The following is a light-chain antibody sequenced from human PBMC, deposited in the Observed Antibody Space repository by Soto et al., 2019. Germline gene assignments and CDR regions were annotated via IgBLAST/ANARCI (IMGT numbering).Light chain of an antibody. CDR3: SSFASSNTSV. Sequence: QSVLTQPPSASGSPGQSVTICCTGTSSDVGAYNYVSWYQQHAGKAPKLVIYEVTKRPSGVPDRFSGSKSANTASLTVSGLQAEDEADYYCSSFASSNTSVFGAGTKLTVL. J-gene: IGLJ3*02. CDR2: EVT. V-gene: IGLV2-8*01. CDR1: SSDVGAYNY.